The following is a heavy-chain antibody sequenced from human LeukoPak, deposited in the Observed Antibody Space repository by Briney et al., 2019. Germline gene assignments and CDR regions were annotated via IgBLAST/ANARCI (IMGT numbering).Heavy chain of an antibody. CDR1: GFTFISYL. Sequence: GGSLRLSCAGSGFTFISYLMHWLGPAPGKELAGVSFRRYDVGNKYYAESVKGRFTISRHNSKNNLYLQMNSLRAVDTSVYYCAKIAAARFYFDYWGQGTLVTVSS. J-gene: IGHJ4*02. D-gene: IGHD6-13*01. CDR2: RRYDVGNK. V-gene: IGHV3-30*02. CDR3: AKIAAARFYFDY.